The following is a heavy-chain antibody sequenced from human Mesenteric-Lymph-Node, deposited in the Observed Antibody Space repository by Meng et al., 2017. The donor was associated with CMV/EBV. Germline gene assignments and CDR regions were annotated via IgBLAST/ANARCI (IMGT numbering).Heavy chain of an antibody. J-gene: IGHJ6*02. CDR1: GDSISRTVYY. Sequence: SETLSLTCTVSGDSISRTVYYWGWIRQPPGKGLEWIGGMDYSGRTYFNPSLKSRGTISGDTSKNQVSLKLGSVTAADTAVYYCARVIIEAARFVGMDVWGQGTTVTVSS. V-gene: IGHV4-39*07. CDR2: MDYSGRT. D-gene: IGHD2/OR15-2a*01. CDR3: ARVIIEAARFVGMDV.